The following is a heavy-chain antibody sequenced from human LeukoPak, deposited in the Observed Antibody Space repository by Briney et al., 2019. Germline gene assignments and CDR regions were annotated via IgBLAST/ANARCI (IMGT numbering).Heavy chain of an antibody. CDR1: GVSISSGDYY. Sequence: SQTLSLTCTVSGVSISSGDYYWRWLRQPQGKGLEWIEYIYYSGSTYYNPSLKSRVTISVDTSKNQFSLKLSSVTAADTAVYYCARGTYGDYGEYFQHWGQGTLVTVSS. CDR3: ARGTYGDYGEYFQH. D-gene: IGHD4-17*01. CDR2: IYYSGST. V-gene: IGHV4-30-4*08. J-gene: IGHJ1*01.